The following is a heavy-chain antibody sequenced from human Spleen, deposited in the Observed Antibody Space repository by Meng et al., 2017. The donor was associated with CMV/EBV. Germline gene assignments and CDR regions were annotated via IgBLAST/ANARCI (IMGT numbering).Heavy chain of an antibody. J-gene: IGHJ4*02. CDR3: ERWGYSGYDLEDY. CDR2: IYTSGST. Sequence: HVRVEESVPGLGELSDTLSLTCNCSGGSSRSYDWSWIRQPAGKGLEWIGRIYTSGSTNYNPSLKNRVTMSVDTSKNQFSLKLSSVTAADTAVYYCERWGYSGYDLEDYWGQGTLVTVSS. D-gene: IGHD5-12*01. V-gene: IGHV4-4*07. CDR1: GGSSRSYD.